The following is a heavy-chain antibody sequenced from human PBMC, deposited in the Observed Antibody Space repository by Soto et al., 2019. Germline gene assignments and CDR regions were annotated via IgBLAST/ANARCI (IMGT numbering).Heavy chain of an antibody. D-gene: IGHD2-2*01. CDR3: ARMRLPAAIVDN. J-gene: IGHJ4*02. Sequence: QVQLVQSGAEEKKPGASVKVSCKASGYTFTSYAMHWVRQAPGQRLEWMGWISAGNGNTKYSQKFQGRVTITRDTSARTAYMELSSLRSEDTAVYYCARMRLPAAIVDNWGQGTLVTVSS. CDR2: ISAGNGNT. CDR1: GYTFTSYA. V-gene: IGHV1-3*05.